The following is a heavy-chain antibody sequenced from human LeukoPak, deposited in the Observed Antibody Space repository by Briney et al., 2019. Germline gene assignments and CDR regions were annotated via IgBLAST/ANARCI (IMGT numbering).Heavy chain of an antibody. Sequence: GGSLRLSCAASGFTFSSYAMSWVRQAPGKGLEWVSSISSSSSYIYYADSVKGRFTISRDNAKNSLYLQMNSLRAEDTAVYYCARDLTISSSWYDDYWGQGTLVTVSS. J-gene: IGHJ4*02. CDR1: GFTFSSYA. CDR3: ARDLTISSSWYDDY. D-gene: IGHD6-13*01. V-gene: IGHV3-21*01. CDR2: ISSSSSYI.